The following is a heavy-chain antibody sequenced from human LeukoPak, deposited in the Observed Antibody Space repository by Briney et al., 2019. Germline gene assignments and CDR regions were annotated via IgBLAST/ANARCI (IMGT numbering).Heavy chain of an antibody. CDR1: GFTFSSYW. J-gene: IGHJ3*02. CDR2: IQSDGSST. CDR3: ARGSTPEEDILDI. Sequence: AGGSLRLSCAASGFTFSSYWMHWVRQVPGKGLVWVSRIQSDGSSTRFADSVKGRFTISRDSAKNTLYLQMNSLRAEDTAVYYCARGSTPEEDILDIWGQGTMVTVSS. V-gene: IGHV3-74*01. D-gene: IGHD2-15*01.